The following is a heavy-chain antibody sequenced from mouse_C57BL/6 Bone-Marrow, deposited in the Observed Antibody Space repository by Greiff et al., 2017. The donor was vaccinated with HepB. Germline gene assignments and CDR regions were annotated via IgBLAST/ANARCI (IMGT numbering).Heavy chain of an antibody. CDR2: INPNNGGT. CDR3: ARTYYYGSSFDY. CDR1: GYTFTDYY. Sequence: EVKLQQSGPELVKPGASVKISCKASGYTFTDYYMNWVKQSHGKSLEWIGDINPNNGGTSYNQKFKGKATLTVDKSSSTAYMELRSLTSEDSAVYYCARTYYYGSSFDYWGQGTTLTVSS. D-gene: IGHD1-1*01. J-gene: IGHJ2*01. V-gene: IGHV1-26*01.